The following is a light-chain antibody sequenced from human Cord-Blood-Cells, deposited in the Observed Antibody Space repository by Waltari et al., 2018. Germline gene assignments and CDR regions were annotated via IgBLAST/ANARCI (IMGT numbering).Light chain of an antibody. CDR2: DVS. V-gene: IGLV2-14*01. CDR1: SSDVGGYNY. Sequence: QSALTQPASVSGSPGQSITIPCPGTSSDVGGYNYVSWYQQHPGKAPKLMIYDVSKRPSGVSNRFSGSKSGNTASLTISGLQAEDEADYYCSSFKVFGGGTKLTVL. J-gene: IGLJ2*01. CDR3: SSFKV.